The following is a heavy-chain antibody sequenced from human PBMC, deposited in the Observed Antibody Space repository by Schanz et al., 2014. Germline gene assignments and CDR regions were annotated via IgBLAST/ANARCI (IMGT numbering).Heavy chain of an antibody. CDR2: INTGSGDT. J-gene: IGHJ4*02. D-gene: IGHD2-2*01. Sequence: QVHLVQSGAEVKRPGASVKVSCKASEYSFTSYSMHWVRQAPGQRLEWMGWINTGSGDTKYSQNFQGRVTITRDTFASTGYMALSSLSSEDTAVYSCARGIDGYGANSCFADWGQGTLXTVSS. CDR3: ARGIDGYGANSCFAD. CDR1: EYSFTSYS. V-gene: IGHV1-3*04.